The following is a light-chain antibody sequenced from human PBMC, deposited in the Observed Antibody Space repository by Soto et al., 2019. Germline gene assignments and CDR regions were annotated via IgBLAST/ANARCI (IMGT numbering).Light chain of an antibody. J-gene: IGKJ2*01. CDR1: QSVSSSY. CDR3: QRYGSSPMYT. CDR2: GAS. Sequence: EIVLTQSPGTLSLSPGERATFSCRASQSVSSSYLAWYQQKPGQAPRLLIYGASGRATGIPDRFSGSGSGTDFTLTISRLEPEDFAVYYCQRYGSSPMYTFGQGTKLEIK. V-gene: IGKV3-20*01.